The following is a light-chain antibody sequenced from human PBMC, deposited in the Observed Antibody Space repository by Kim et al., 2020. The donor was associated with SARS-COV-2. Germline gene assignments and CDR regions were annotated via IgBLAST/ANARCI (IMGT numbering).Light chain of an antibody. CDR3: QQYNRYSLT. J-gene: IGKJ4*01. CDR2: KAS. CDR1: QSISSW. V-gene: IGKV1-5*03. Sequence: DIQMTQSPSTLSASVGDRVIITCRASQSISSWLAWYQQKPGKAPKLLIYKASTLESGVPPRFSGSGSGTEFTLTISSLQPDDSATYYCQQYNRYSLTFGGGTKVDIK.